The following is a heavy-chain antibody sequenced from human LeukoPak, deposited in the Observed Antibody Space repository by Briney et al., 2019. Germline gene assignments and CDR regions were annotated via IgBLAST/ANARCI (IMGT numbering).Heavy chain of an antibody. CDR3: AKEGAYPIITYDS. CDR1: GFTFSNYW. V-gene: IGHV3-7*01. D-gene: IGHD1-14*01. CDR2: IKQDGSEK. Sequence: GGSLRPSCAASGFTFSNYWMNWLRQAPGKGLEWVANIKQDGSEKYYVDSVKGRFTISRDNAENSLYLQMNSLRAEDAGVYYCAKEGAYPIITYDSWGQGTLVTVSS. J-gene: IGHJ5*01.